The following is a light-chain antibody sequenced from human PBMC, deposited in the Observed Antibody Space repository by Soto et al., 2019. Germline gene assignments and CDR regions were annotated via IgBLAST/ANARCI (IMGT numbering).Light chain of an antibody. V-gene: IGLV2-8*01. CDR2: EVN. CDR1: SSDVGGYNY. J-gene: IGLJ1*01. CDR3: TSYAGGNNV. Sequence: QSALTQPPSASGSPGQSVTISCTGTSSDVGGYNYVPWYQQHPGKVPKLIIYEVNKRPSGVPDRFSGSKSGNTASLIVAGLQAEDEADYYCTSYAGGNNVFGTGTKVTVL.